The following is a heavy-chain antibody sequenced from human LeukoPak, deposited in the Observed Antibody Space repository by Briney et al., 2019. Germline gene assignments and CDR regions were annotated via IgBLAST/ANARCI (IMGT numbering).Heavy chain of an antibody. V-gene: IGHV4-34*01. Sequence: SETLSLTCAVYGGSFSGYYWSWIRQPPGKELEWIGEINHSGSTNYNPSLKSRVTISVDTSKNQFSLKLSSVTAADTAVYYCARGTQGIAARTFYYYMDVWGKGTTVTVSS. D-gene: IGHD6-6*01. CDR3: ARGTQGIAARTFYYYMDV. CDR2: INHSGST. CDR1: GGSFSGYY. J-gene: IGHJ6*03.